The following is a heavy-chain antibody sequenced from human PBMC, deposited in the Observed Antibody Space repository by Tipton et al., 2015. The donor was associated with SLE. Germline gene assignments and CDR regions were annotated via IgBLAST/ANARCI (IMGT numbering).Heavy chain of an antibody. D-gene: IGHD7-27*01. CDR1: GGSISSYY. V-gene: IGHV4-59*01. J-gene: IGHJ6*03. Sequence: TLSLTCTVSGGSISSYYWSWIRQPPGKGLEWIGYIYYSGSTNYNPSLKSRVTISVDTSKNQFSLKLSSETAADTAVYYCARGTKLGNHYYYYMDVWGKGTTVTVSS. CDR2: IYYSGST. CDR3: ARGTKLGNHYYYYMDV.